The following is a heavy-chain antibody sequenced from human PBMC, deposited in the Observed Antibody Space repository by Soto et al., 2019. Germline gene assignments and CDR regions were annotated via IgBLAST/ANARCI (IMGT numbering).Heavy chain of an antibody. CDR1: GYTIIGNA. CDR3: ARVVPSSILDRRYHCGM. Sequence: GAAVKACCEASGYTIIGNAIIWVRPAPGQGLEWMGWISAYNGNTDYAQKFQGRVTMTTDTSASTVYMELRSLTSDDTAVYYCARVVPSSILDRRYHCGM. J-gene: IGHJ6*01. CDR2: ISAYNGNT. V-gene: IGHV1-18*01. D-gene: IGHD2-2*01.